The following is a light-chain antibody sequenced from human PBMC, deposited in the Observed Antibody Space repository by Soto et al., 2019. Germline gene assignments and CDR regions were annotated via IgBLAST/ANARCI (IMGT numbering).Light chain of an antibody. CDR2: DVS. Sequence: QSVLTQPASVSGSPGQSITISCTGTSRDVGGYNYVSWYQHHPGKVPKLVIYDVSKRPSGVSDRFSGSKSGNTASLTISGFQAEDEADYYCSSYSNSTTLYVFGTGTKVTV. J-gene: IGLJ1*01. V-gene: IGLV2-14*03. CDR1: SRDVGGYNY. CDR3: SSYSNSTTLYV.